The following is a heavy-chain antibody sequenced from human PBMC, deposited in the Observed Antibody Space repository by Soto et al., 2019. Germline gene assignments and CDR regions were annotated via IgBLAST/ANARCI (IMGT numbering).Heavy chain of an antibody. D-gene: IGHD4-17*01. J-gene: IGHJ6*02. V-gene: IGHV1-58*01. CDR3: AAGHGGHYGMDV. CDR1: GFTFTSSA. Sequence: SVKVSFKASGFTFTSSAVQWVRQARGQRLEWIGWIVVGSGNTNYAQKFQERVTITRDMSTSTAYMELSSLRSEDTAVYYCAAGHGGHYGMDVWGQGTTVTVSS. CDR2: IVVGSGNT.